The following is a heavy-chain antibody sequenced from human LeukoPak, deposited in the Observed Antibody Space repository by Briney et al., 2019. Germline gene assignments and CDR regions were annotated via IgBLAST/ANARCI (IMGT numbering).Heavy chain of an antibody. D-gene: IGHD2-15*01. V-gene: IGHV4-34*01. J-gene: IGHJ4*02. CDR1: GGSFSGYY. CDR3: ARGLSAIVY. Sequence: SETLSLTCAVYGGSFSGYYWSWIRQPPGRGLEWIGEINYSGSTNYNPSLKSRVTISVDTSKNQFSLKLSSVTAADTAVYYCARGLSAIVYWGQGTLVTVSS. CDR2: INYSGST.